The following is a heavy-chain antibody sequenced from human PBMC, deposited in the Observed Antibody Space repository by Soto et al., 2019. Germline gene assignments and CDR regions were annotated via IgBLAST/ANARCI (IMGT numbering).Heavy chain of an antibody. CDR2: IIPIFGIA. Sequence: ASVKVSCKGSGGTFSSYTITWVRQAPGQGLEWMGRIIPIFGIASYAQKFQGRVTMTANKSTGTGYMELSSLRSEDTAVYYCARGGYSWLGRPYGMDVWGQGTTVTVSS. D-gene: IGHD3-10*01. V-gene: IGHV1-69*02. CDR3: ARGGYSWLGRPYGMDV. CDR1: GGTFSSYT. J-gene: IGHJ6*02.